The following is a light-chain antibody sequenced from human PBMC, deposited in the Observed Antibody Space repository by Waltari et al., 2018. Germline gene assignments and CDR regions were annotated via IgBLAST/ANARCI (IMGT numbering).Light chain of an antibody. CDR3: QQYNNWPRALT. CDR1: QSVSSN. V-gene: IGKV3-15*01. CDR2: GAS. Sequence: EIVMTQSPATLSVSPGERATLSCRGSQSVSSNLAWYQQKPGQAPRLLIYGASTRATGIPARFSGSGSGTEFTLTISSLQSEDFAVYYCQQYNNWPRALTFGGGTKVEIK. J-gene: IGKJ4*01.